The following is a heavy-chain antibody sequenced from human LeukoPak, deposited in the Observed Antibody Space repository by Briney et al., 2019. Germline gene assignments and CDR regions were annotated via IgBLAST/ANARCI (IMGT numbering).Heavy chain of an antibody. V-gene: IGHV3-23*01. Sequence: GGSLRLSCAASGFTFSSYWMSWVRQAPGKGLEWVSAISGSGGSTYYADSVKGRFTISRDNSKNTLYLQMNSLRAEDTAVYYCAKVDTAMVSHLDAFDIWGQGTMVTVSS. CDR2: ISGSGGST. CDR3: AKVDTAMVSHLDAFDI. J-gene: IGHJ3*02. D-gene: IGHD5-18*01. CDR1: GFTFSSYW.